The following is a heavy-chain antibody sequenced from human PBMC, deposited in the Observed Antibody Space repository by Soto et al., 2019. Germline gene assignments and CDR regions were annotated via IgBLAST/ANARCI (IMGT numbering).Heavy chain of an antibody. Sequence: QVQLVESGGGVVQPGRSLRLSCAASGFTFSSYGMHWVRQAPGKGLEWVAVISYDGSNKYYADSVKGRFTISRDNSKNTLYLQMNSLRAEDTAVYYCARRVAAAGHDAFDIWGQGTMVTVSS. D-gene: IGHD6-13*01. J-gene: IGHJ3*02. CDR3: ARRVAAAGHDAFDI. V-gene: IGHV3-30*19. CDR1: GFTFSSYG. CDR2: ISYDGSNK.